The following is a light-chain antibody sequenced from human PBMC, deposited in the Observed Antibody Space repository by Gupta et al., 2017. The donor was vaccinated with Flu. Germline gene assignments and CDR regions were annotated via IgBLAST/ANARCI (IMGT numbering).Light chain of an antibody. J-gene: IGKJ4*01. CDR2: DAF. CDR3: QQANSFLLS. V-gene: IGKV1D-12*01. CDR1: QPISSR. Sequence: DIQMTQSPSSVSAPVGDEVTITCRASQPISSRLVWYQQKPGKAPRLLISDAFRLQSGVPSRFNGRGYGTDFTLNITSLRPEDCATYYCQQANSFLLSLGGGTRVEIK.